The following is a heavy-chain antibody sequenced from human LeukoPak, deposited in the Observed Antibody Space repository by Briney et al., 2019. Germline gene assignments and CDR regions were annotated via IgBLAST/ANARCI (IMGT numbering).Heavy chain of an antibody. V-gene: IGHV5-51*01. Sequence: GESLKISCQGSGYSFATYWIAWVRQMPGEGLEWMGIIYPGDSDTTYSPSFQGQVTISADRSATSAYLQWTSLKASDTAIYYCARQGGTGWYDYWGQGTLVTVSS. J-gene: IGHJ4*02. D-gene: IGHD6-19*01. CDR3: ARQGGTGWYDY. CDR2: IYPGDSDT. CDR1: GYSFATYW.